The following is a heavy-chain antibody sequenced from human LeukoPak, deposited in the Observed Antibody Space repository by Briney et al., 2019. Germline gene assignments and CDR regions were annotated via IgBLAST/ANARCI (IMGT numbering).Heavy chain of an antibody. Sequence: ASVKVSCKASGYTFTSYGISWVRQAPGQGLEWMGWISAYNGNTNYAQKLQCRVTMTTDTSTSTAYMELRSLRSDDTAVYYCATRASTVTTRGAFDIWGQGSMVTVSS. CDR3: ATRASTVTTRGAFDI. D-gene: IGHD4-17*01. CDR1: GYTFTSYG. CDR2: ISAYNGNT. J-gene: IGHJ3*02. V-gene: IGHV1-18*01.